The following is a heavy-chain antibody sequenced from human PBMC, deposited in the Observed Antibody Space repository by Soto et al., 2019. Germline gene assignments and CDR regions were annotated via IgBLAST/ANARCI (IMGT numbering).Heavy chain of an antibody. D-gene: IGHD6-13*01. CDR1: GGSISSSNW. Sequence: RSLTCAVSGGSISSSNWWSWVRQPPGKGLEWIGEIYHSGSTNYNPSLKSRVTISVDKSKNQFSLKLSSVTAADTAVYYCARASPRSSSWYWFDPWGQGTLVTVSS. J-gene: IGHJ5*02. CDR2: IYHSGST. CDR3: ARASPRSSSWYWFDP. V-gene: IGHV4-4*02.